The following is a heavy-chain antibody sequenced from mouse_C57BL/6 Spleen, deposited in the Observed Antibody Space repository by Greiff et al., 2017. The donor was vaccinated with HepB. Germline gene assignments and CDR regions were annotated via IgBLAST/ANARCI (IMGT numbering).Heavy chain of an antibody. V-gene: IGHV1-53*01. Sequence: QVQLQQPGTELVKPGASVKLSCKASGYTFTSYWMHWVKQRPGQGLEWIGNINPSNGGTNYNEKFKSKATLTVDKSSSTAYMQLSSLTSEDSAVYYCARERGELQNWYFDVWGTGTTVTVSS. CDR2: INPSNGGT. J-gene: IGHJ1*03. CDR1: GYTFTSYW. CDR3: ARERGELQNWYFDV.